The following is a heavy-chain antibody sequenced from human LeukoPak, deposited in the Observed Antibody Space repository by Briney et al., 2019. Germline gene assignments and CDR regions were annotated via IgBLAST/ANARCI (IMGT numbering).Heavy chain of an antibody. V-gene: IGHV4-34*01. CDR1: GGSFSGYY. D-gene: IGHD6-19*01. CDR2: INHSGST. Sequence: SETLSLTCAVYGGSFSGYYWSWIRQPPGKGLEWIGEINHSGSTNYNPSLKSRVTISVDTSKNQFSLKLSSVTAADTAVYYCASLAVAGTADYWGQGTLVTVSS. CDR3: ASLAVAGTADY. J-gene: IGHJ4*02.